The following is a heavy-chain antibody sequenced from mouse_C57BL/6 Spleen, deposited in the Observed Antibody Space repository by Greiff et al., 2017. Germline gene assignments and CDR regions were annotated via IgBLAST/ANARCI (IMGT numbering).Heavy chain of an antibody. CDR3: ARRELEVFDY. Sequence: VQLQQSGAELARPGASVKLSCKASGYTFTSSGISWVKQRTGPGLEWIGELYPRSGNTYYNEKFKGKATLTADKSSSTADMELRSLTSEDSAVYFCARRELEVFDYWGQGTTLTVSS. CDR1: GYTFTSSG. J-gene: IGHJ2*01. CDR2: LYPRSGNT. D-gene: IGHD4-1*01. V-gene: IGHV1-81*01.